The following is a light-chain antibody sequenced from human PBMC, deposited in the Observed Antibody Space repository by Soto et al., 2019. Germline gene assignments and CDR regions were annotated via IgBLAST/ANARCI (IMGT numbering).Light chain of an antibody. Sequence: QAVVTQPPSVSGAPGQRVTISCTGSSSNIGAGYVVHWYQQLPGAAPKLLIYVNSNRPSGVPDRFSGSKSGTSASLAITGLQAEDEADYYCQSYDSSLSVVFGGGTKLTVL. V-gene: IGLV1-40*01. CDR3: QSYDSSLSVV. J-gene: IGLJ2*01. CDR1: SSNIGAGYV. CDR2: VNS.